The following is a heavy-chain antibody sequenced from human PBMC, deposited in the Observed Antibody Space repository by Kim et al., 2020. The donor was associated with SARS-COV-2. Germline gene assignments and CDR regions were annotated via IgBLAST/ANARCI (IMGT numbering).Heavy chain of an antibody. V-gene: IGHV3-30*18. CDR2: ISYDGSNK. J-gene: IGHJ4*02. Sequence: GGSLRLSCAASGFTFSSYGMHWVRQAPGKGLEWVAVISYDGSNKYYADSVKGRFTISRDNSKNTLYLQMNSLRAEDTAVYYCAKDQEQQLADYFDYWGQG. D-gene: IGHD6-13*01. CDR3: AKDQEQQLADYFDY. CDR1: GFTFSSYG.